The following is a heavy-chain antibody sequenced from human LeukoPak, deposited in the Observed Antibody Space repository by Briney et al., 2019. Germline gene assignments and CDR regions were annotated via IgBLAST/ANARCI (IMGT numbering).Heavy chain of an antibody. J-gene: IGHJ6*03. CDR1: GFTFSTYS. D-gene: IGHD3-10*01. CDR2: ISSSSSYI. V-gene: IGHV3-21*01. Sequence: GGSLRLSCAASGFTFSTYSMIWVRQAPGKGLEWVSSISSSSSYIYYADSVKGRFTISRDTSKNTLYLQMNSLRAEDTAVYYCAKRGSYYYYMDVWGKGTTVTVSS. CDR3: AKRGSYYYYMDV.